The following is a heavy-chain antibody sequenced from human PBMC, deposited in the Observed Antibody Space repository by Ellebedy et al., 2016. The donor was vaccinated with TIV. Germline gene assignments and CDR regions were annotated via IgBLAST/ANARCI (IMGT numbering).Heavy chain of an antibody. J-gene: IGHJ6*02. V-gene: IGHV1-2*02. D-gene: IGHD2-2*01. Sequence: ASVKVSCKASGYTFTAYYLHWVRQAPGQGLEWMGWINPDSGGTNFAQKFQGRVSMTRDASINPAYMQLSRLQSDDTAVYYCARVRRGSSGMDVWGQGTTVTVSS. CDR3: ARVRRGSSGMDV. CDR1: GYTFTAYY. CDR2: INPDSGGT.